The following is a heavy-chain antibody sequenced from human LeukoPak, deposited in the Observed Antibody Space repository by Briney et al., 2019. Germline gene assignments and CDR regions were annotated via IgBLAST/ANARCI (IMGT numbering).Heavy chain of an antibody. J-gene: IGHJ5*02. CDR1: GYTFTSYG. D-gene: IGHD3-10*01. CDR2: ISAYNGNT. CDR3: ARDRQITMVRGRTIWFDP. Sequence: ASVKVSCKASGYTFTSYGISWVRQAPGQGLEGMGWISAYNGNTNYAQKLQGRVTMTTDTSTSTAYMELRSLRSDDTAVYYCARDRQITMVRGRTIWFDPWGQGTLVTVSS. V-gene: IGHV1-18*01.